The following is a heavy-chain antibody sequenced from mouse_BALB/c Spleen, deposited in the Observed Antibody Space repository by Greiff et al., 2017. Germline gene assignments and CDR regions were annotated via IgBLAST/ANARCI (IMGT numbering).Heavy chain of an antibody. D-gene: IGHD2-1*01. CDR1: GFTFSSYG. Sequence: EVKLVESGGGLVKPGGSLKLSCAASGFTFSSYGMSWVRQTPDKRLEWVATISSGGSYTYYPDSVKGRFTISRDNAKNTLYLQMSSLKSEDTAMYYCARQLGNSYAMDYWGQGTSVTVSS. V-gene: IGHV5-6*03. J-gene: IGHJ4*01. CDR2: ISSGGSYT. CDR3: ARQLGNSYAMDY.